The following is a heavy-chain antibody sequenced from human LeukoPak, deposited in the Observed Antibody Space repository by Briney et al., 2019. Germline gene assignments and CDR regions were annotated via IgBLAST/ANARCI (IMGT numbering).Heavy chain of an antibody. J-gene: IGHJ4*02. Sequence: GGSLRLSCAASGFTFSSYAMSWVRQAPGKGLEWVSAISGSGGSTYYADSVKGRFTISRDNSKNTLYLQMNSLRAEDTAVYYCARDGSSSWYKPLDYWGQGTLVTVSS. CDR3: ARDGSSSWYKPLDY. V-gene: IGHV3-23*01. CDR2: ISGSGGST. D-gene: IGHD6-13*01. CDR1: GFTFSSYA.